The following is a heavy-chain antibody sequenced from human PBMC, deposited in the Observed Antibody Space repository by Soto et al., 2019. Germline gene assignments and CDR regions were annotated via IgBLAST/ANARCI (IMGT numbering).Heavy chain of an antibody. D-gene: IGHD4-17*01. J-gene: IGHJ6*02. Sequence: SVKVSCKDPGGTFSSYAISWVRQAPGQGLEWMGGIIPIFGTANYAQKFQGRVTITAAESTSTAYMELSSLRSEDTAVYYCASERGHGGNDYYCYGMDVWGQGTTDTGSS. CDR1: GGTFSSYA. V-gene: IGHV1-69*13. CDR2: IIPIFGTA. CDR3: ASERGHGGNDYYCYGMDV.